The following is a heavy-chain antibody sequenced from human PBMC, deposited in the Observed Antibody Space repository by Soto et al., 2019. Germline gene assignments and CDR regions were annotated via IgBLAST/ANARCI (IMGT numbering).Heavy chain of an antibody. J-gene: IGHJ6*02. Sequence: QVQLVQSGAEVKKPGASVKVSCKASGYTFTSYGISWVRQAPGQGLEWEGWISAYNGNINYAQKLQCRVTITTDTSTRTAYTELRSLRSDDTAVYYCSRDRGQWHKAYGMDVWGQGTTVTVSS. CDR3: SRDRGQWHKAYGMDV. D-gene: IGHD6-19*01. V-gene: IGHV1-18*01. CDR2: ISAYNGNI. CDR1: GYTFTSYG.